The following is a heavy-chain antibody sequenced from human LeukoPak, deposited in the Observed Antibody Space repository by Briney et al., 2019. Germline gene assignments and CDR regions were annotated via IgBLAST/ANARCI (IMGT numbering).Heavy chain of an antibody. D-gene: IGHD4-17*01. CDR1: GFTFSSYA. CDR3: AKGSGDYIDYFNN. J-gene: IGHJ4*02. CDR2: ISGSGGST. V-gene: IGHV3-23*01. Sequence: PGGSLRLSCAASGFTFSSYAMSWVRQAPGKGLEWVSSISGSGGSTYYADSVKGRFTISRDNSKNTLYLQMNSLRAEDTAVYYCAKGSGDYIDYFNNWGQGNLVTVSS.